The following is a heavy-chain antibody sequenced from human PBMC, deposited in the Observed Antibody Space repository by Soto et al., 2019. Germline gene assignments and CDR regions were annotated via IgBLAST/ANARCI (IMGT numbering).Heavy chain of an antibody. Sequence: SETLSLTCAVSGASISSSNWWSWVRQPPGKGLEWIGYMYNTGSTVYNPSFKSRVTISVDTSKNQFSLKLNSVTAADTAVYYCARGTYFDYWGQGTLVTVSS. CDR3: ARGTYFDY. V-gene: IGHV4-4*02. CDR2: MYNTGST. J-gene: IGHJ4*02. D-gene: IGHD1-1*01. CDR1: GASISSSNW.